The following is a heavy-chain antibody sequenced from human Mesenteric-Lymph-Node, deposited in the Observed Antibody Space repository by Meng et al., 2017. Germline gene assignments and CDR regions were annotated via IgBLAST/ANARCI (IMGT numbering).Heavy chain of an antibody. J-gene: IGHJ5*02. CDR3: ARDARPNWFDP. Sequence: QGHLQQWGAGLLKPSETLSLTCGIFGGPFSGYYWYWIRQPPGKGLEWIGEINHRGSTNYNPSLKSRVTISVDKSKNQFSLRLSSVTAADTAVYYCARDARPNWFDPWGQGTLVTVSS. D-gene: IGHD2-8*01. V-gene: IGHV4-34*01. CDR1: GGPFSGYY. CDR2: INHRGST.